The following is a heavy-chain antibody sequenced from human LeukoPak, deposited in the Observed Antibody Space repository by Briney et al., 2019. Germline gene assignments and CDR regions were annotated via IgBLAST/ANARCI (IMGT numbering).Heavy chain of an antibody. CDR3: ARVVRDGFMGWAFDI. V-gene: IGHV3-7*01. CDR2: IKQDGSEK. CDR1: GFTFSSYW. J-gene: IGHJ3*02. Sequence: GGSLRLSCAASGFTFSSYWMSWVRQAPGKGLEWVANIKQDGSEKYYVDSVKGRFTISRDNAKNSLYLQMNSLRAEDTAVYYCARVVRDGFMGWAFDIGGQGTMVTVSS. D-gene: IGHD5-24*01.